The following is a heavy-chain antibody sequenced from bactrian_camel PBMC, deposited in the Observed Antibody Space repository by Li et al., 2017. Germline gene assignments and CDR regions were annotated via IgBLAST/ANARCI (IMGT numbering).Heavy chain of an antibody. CDR1: GDTLSYYS. V-gene: IGHV3S63*01. CDR3: AADVSGSCGSDYDVPGWY. CDR2: IAGGDGST. Sequence: HVQLVESGGGSVQAGGSLRLSCAASGDTLSYYSLDWGWFRQAPGKEREGVAAIAGGDGSTYYADSVKGRFTISRDNAKKSLSLQMTRLKPEDSAMYYCAADVSGSCGSDYDVPGWYWGQGTQVTVS. D-gene: IGHD2*01. J-gene: IGHJ4*01.